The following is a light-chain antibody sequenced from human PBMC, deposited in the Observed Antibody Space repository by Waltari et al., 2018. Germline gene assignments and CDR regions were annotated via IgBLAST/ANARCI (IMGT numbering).Light chain of an antibody. J-gene: IGLJ3*02. CDR3: QSYDSSLSGSV. CDR2: VNS. Sequence: QSGLTQPPSVSGAPGQRVTMSCTGSRSTIGAGYDVPWYQLLPGTAPKLLIYVNSNRPSGVPDRFSGSKSGTSASLAITGLQAEDEADYYCQSYDSSLSGSVFGGGTKLTVL. CDR1: RSTIGAGYD. V-gene: IGLV1-40*01.